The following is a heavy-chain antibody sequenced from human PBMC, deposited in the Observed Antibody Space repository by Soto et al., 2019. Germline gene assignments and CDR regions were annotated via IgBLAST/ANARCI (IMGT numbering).Heavy chain of an antibody. CDR1: GYSISHGYW. V-gene: IGHV4-4*02. J-gene: IGHJ4*02. Sequence: SGSLSLTCAVYGYSISHGYWWSWVRQPPGRGLEWTAEIHHSDGPHYNPSLTSRVTMSVDKSKKQFSLRLSSVTAADTAVNYCVRNGDYCFDYWCQGTVVTVSS. D-gene: IGHD2-21*01. CDR3: VRNGDYCFDY. CDR2: IHHSDGP.